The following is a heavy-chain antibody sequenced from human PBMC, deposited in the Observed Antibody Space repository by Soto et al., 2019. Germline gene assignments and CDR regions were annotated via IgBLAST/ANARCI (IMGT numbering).Heavy chain of an antibody. D-gene: IGHD1-26*01. CDR3: AKGRGGSYGGDSFDY. Sequence: EVQLVESGGGLVQPGRSLRLSCAASGFTYDDSDMHWVRQAPGKGLEWVSAISWNSGRTAYADSVKGRFTISRDNAKNSLYLQMNSLRAEDTALYHCAKGRGGSYGGDSFDYWGQGTLVTVSS. J-gene: IGHJ4*02. V-gene: IGHV3-9*01. CDR1: GFTYDDSD. CDR2: ISWNSGRT.